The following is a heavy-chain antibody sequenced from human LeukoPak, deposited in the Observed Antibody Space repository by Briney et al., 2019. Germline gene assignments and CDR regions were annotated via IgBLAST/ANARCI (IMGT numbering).Heavy chain of an antibody. Sequence: SETLSLTCTVSGGSISSSSYYWGWIRQPPGKGLEWIGSIYYSGSTYYNPSLKSRVTISVDTSKNQFSLKLSSVTAADTAVYYCARDTGDAGTGFDYWGQGTLVTVSS. V-gene: IGHV4-39*07. CDR1: GGSISSSSYY. CDR3: ARDTGDAGTGFDY. D-gene: IGHD3-10*01. J-gene: IGHJ4*02. CDR2: IYYSGST.